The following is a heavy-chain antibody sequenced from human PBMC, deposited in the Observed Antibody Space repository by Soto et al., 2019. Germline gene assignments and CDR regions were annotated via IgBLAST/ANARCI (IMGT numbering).Heavy chain of an antibody. D-gene: IGHD1-26*01. CDR2: IIPIFGTA. J-gene: IGHJ3*02. CDR3: ARGGSYYVRGDDAFDI. Sequence: QVQLVQSWAEVKKPGSSVKVSCKASGGTFSSYAISWVRQAPGQGLEWMGGIIPIFGTANYAQKFQGRVTITADESTSTAYMELSSLRSEDTAVYYCARGGSYYVRGDDAFDIWGQGTMVTVSS. CDR1: GGTFSSYA. V-gene: IGHV1-69*01.